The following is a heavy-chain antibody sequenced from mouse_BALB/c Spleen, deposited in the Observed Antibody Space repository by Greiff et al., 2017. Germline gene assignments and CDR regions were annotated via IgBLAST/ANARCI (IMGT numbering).Heavy chain of an antibody. Sequence: QVQLQQPGAELVRPGASVKLSCKASGYSFTSYYIHWVKQRPGQGLEWIGWIFPGSGNTKYNEKFKGKATLTADTSSSTAYMQLSSLTSEDSAVYFCARADGYYVNYAMDYWGQGTSVTVSS. D-gene: IGHD2-3*01. J-gene: IGHJ4*01. CDR2: IFPGSGNT. CDR1: GYSFTSYY. CDR3: ARADGYYVNYAMDY. V-gene: IGHV1S19*01.